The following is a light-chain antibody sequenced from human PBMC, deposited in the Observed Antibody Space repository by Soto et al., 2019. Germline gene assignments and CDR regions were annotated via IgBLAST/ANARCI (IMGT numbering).Light chain of an antibody. CDR3: QQTYSTPIT. Sequence: DMQMTQSPSTLPASVGDRVTITCRASQSISSWLAWYQQKPGKAPKLLIYAASSLQSGVPSRFSGSGSGTDFTLTISSLQPEDFVTYYCQQTYSTPITFGQGTRLEIK. V-gene: IGKV1-39*01. J-gene: IGKJ5*01. CDR1: QSISSW. CDR2: AAS.